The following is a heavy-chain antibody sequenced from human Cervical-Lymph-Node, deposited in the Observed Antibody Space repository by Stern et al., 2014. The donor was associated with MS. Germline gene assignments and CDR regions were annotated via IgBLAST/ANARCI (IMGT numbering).Heavy chain of an antibody. CDR2: ISVYNGNA. J-gene: IGHJ4*02. D-gene: IGHD3-16*01. V-gene: IGHV1-18*04. CDR1: GYTFITYD. CDR3: ARNYQGLGY. Sequence: QLVQSGAEVKRPGASVKVSCKASGYTFITYDIIWVRQAHGQGLEWVGWISVYNGNANYAQKLQGRATMTIDTSTSTAYMELSSLRSDDTAVYYCARNYQGLGYWGQGTLVTVSS.